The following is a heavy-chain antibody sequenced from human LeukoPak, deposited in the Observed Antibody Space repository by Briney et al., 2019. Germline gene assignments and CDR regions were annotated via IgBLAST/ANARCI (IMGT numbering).Heavy chain of an antibody. CDR2: ISSSSSCI. CDR1: GFTFSSYS. J-gene: IGHJ4*02. Sequence: PGGSLRLSCAASGFTFSSYSMNWVRQAPWKGLEWVSSISSSSSCIYYADSVKGRFTISRDNAKNSLYLQMNSLRAEDTAVYYCSLFDYWGQGTLVTVSS. V-gene: IGHV3-21*01. CDR3: SLFDY.